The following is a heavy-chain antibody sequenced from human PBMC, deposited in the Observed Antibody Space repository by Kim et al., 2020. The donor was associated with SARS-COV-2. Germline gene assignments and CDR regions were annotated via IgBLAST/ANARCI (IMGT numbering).Heavy chain of an antibody. D-gene: IGHD6-19*01. J-gene: IGHJ4*02. V-gene: IGHV4-31*03. Sequence: SETLSLTCTVSGGSISTGGYYWSWIRQLPGKGLEWIGYIQDNGDTYFNPSLKRRLSMAVDTSKNQFSLNLTSVTAADTAVYYCARDGGVAVPVNGREYFFDDWGPGTPVTVSS. CDR2: IQDNGDT. CDR1: GGSISTGGYY. CDR3: ARDGGVAVPVNGREYFFDD.